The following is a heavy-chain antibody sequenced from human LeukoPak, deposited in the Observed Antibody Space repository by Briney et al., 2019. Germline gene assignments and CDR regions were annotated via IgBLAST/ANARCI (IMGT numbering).Heavy chain of an antibody. CDR2: IYYTGST. D-gene: IGHD3-22*01. V-gene: IGHV4-59*01. Sequence: PSETLSLTCSVSGDSMSPYYWSWLRQPPGKGLEWIGYIYYTGSTNYNPSLKSRATISLDTSKNQFSLRLTSVTAADTAVYYCAKYSDSSGYYAYWGQGTLVTVSS. J-gene: IGHJ4*02. CDR1: GDSMSPYY. CDR3: AKYSDSSGYYAY.